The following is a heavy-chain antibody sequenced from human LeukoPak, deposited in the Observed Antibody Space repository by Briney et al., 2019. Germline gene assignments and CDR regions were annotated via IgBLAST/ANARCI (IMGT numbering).Heavy chain of an antibody. D-gene: IGHD6-13*01. J-gene: IGHJ4*02. CDR2: ISGSGGST. CDR3: AKDGGQQLVEWYYFDY. V-gene: IGHV3-23*01. CDR1: GFTFSSYA. Sequence: GGSLRLSCAASGFTFSSYAMSWVRQAPGKGLEWVSAISGSGGSTYYADSVKGQFTISRDNSKNTLYLQMNSLRAEDTAVYYYAKDGGQQLVEWYYFDYWGQGTLVTVSS.